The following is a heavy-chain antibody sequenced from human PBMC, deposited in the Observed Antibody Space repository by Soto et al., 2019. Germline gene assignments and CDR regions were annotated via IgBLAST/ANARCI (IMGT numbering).Heavy chain of an antibody. J-gene: IGHJ4*02. CDR2: IFYSGTT. CDR3: ARHPTVTEYYFDY. Sequence: QVQLQESGPGLVKPSETLSLTCTVSGGSISSYYWSWIRQPPGKGLEWIGYIFYSGTTYYNPSLKSRVTISVDTSKNQFSLKLSSVTATDTAVYYCARHPTVTEYYFDYWGQGTLVTVSS. D-gene: IGHD4-17*01. CDR1: GGSISSYY. V-gene: IGHV4-59*08.